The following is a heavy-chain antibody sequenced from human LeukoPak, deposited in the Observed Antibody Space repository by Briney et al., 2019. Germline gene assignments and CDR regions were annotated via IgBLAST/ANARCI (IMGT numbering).Heavy chain of an antibody. V-gene: IGHV4-28*01. Sequence: PSDTLSLTCAVSGYPITSSSWWGWIRQPPGKGLEWIGYIYHSGTTYYNPSLQSRVTMSVDTSKNQFSLKLSSVTAVDTAVYYCARKENVYYYFDYWGQGTLVTVSS. CDR3: ARKENVYYYFDY. D-gene: IGHD3-10*01. CDR2: IYHSGTT. CDR1: GYPITSSSW. J-gene: IGHJ4*02.